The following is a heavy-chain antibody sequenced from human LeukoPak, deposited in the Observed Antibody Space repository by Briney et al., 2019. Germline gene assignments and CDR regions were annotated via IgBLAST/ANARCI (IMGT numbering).Heavy chain of an antibody. D-gene: IGHD1-26*01. Sequence: SETLSLTCTVSGGSISSGGNFWSWIRQRPGKGLEWIGFIYYSGATYSNPSLKSRVAISADTSKNEFSLKLNSLTAADTAVYYCARGGSGSYYSVYYAVDVWGQGTTVTVS. CDR3: ARGGSGSYYSVYYAVDV. J-gene: IGHJ6*02. V-gene: IGHV4-31*03. CDR1: GGSISSGGNF. CDR2: IYYSGAT.